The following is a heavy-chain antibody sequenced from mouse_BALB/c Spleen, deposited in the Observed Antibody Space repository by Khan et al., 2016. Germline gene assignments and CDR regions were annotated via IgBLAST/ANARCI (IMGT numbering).Heavy chain of an antibody. Sequence: EVKLLESGGGLVQPGGSLKLSCAASGFEFSRYSMSWVRQAPGKGLEWIGEINPDSSTINYTPSLKDKFIISRDNAKNTLYLQMSKVRSEDTALYYCARSGYYGYLAYWGQGTLVTVSA. V-gene: IGHV4-1*02. CDR1: GFEFSRYS. J-gene: IGHJ3*01. D-gene: IGHD1-1*01. CDR3: ARSGYYGYLAY. CDR2: INPDSSTI.